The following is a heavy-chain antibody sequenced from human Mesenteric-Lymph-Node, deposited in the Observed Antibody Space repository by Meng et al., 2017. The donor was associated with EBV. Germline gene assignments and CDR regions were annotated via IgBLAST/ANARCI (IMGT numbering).Heavy chain of an antibody. V-gene: IGHV4-34*01. CDR1: GGSFSTFY. CDR2: INHSGNT. Sequence: GQLQSWGAGLLKPSETLSLTCAVYGGSFSTFYWSGIRQPPGKGLEWIGEINHSGNTNYNPSLKSRVTISVDTSKNQFSLRLTSVTAADTAVYYCARVGEADSGDYPNEDSWGQGTLVTVSS. D-gene: IGHD4-17*01. J-gene: IGHJ4*02. CDR3: ARVGEADSGDYPNEDS.